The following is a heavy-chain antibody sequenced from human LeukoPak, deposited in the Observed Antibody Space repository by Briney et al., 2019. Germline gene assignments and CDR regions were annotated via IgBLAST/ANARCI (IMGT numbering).Heavy chain of an antibody. CDR1: GGSFSGYY. D-gene: IGHD3-3*01. J-gene: IGHJ5*02. CDR2: INHSGST. CDR3: AREGPYDFWSGRATASNWFDP. Sequence: SETLSLTCAVYGGSFSGYYWSWIRQPPGKGLEWIGEINHSGSTNYNPSLKSRVTISVDTSKNQLSLKLSSVTAADTAVYYCAREGPYDFWSGRATASNWFDPWGQGTLVTVSS. V-gene: IGHV4-34*01.